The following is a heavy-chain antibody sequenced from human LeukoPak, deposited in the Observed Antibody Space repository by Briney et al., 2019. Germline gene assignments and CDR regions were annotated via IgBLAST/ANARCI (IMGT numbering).Heavy chain of an antibody. D-gene: IGHD3-3*01. V-gene: IGHV1-46*01. CDR2: INPSGGST. J-gene: IGHJ6*02. CDR1: GYTFTSYY. CDR3: ARARTNRQNYDFWSGYYRGSNRYYYYGMDV. Sequence: ASVKVSCKASGYTFTSYYMHWVRQAPRQGLEWMGIINPSGGSTSYAQKFQGRVTMTRDTSTSTVYMELSSLRSEDTAVYYCARARTNRQNYDFWSGYYRGSNRYYYYGMDVWGQGTTVTVSS.